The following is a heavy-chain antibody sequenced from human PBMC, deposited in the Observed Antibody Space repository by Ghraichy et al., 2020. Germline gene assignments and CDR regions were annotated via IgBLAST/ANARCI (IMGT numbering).Heavy chain of an antibody. CDR2: FSRSGRRA. CDR1: GFDLSTFA. D-gene: IGHD6-13*01. V-gene: IGHV3-23*01. CDR3: VKNRGQLVQYYYMHV. J-gene: IGHJ6*03. Sequence: GGSLRLSCAVSGFDLSTFAMDWVRQAPGKGLEWVSFFSRSGRRAYYTDSVLGRFTISKDSSKNILYLQMSSLSVEDTAIYYCVKNRGQLVQYYYMHVWGKGTAVTVSS.